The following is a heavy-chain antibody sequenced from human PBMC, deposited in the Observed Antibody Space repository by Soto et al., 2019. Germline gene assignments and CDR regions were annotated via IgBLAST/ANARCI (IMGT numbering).Heavy chain of an antibody. Sequence: PSETLSLTCTVSGASLHIGGYYWAWIRQNPGKGLEWIGYIYYTGVTYYNPSLGSRVNISVDTSKNQFSLELTSVTAADTAVYYCAKYGSTSPNYYYYGMDVWGQGTTVTVSS. V-gene: IGHV4-31*03. J-gene: IGHJ6*02. CDR1: GASLHIGGYY. CDR2: IYYTGVT. D-gene: IGHD2-2*01. CDR3: AKYGSTSPNYYYYGMDV.